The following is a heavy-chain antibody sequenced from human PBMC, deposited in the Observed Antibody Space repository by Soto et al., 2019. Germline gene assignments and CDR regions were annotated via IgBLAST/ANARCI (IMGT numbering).Heavy chain of an antibody. CDR2: ISSSSSYI. J-gene: IGHJ4*02. CDR3: ARDSLIMYYDSSGPL. V-gene: IGHV3-21*01. D-gene: IGHD3-22*01. CDR1: GFTFSSYS. Sequence: PGGSLRLSCAASGFTFSSYSMNWVRQAPGKGLEWVLSISSSSSYIYYADSVKGRFTISRDNAKNSLYLQMNSLRAEDTAVYYCARDSLIMYYDSSGPLWGQGTLVTVSS.